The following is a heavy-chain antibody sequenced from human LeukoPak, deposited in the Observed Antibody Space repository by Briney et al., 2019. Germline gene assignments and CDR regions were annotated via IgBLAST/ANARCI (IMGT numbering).Heavy chain of an antibody. D-gene: IGHD2-21*01. CDR3: AGAIGYFDY. CDR1: GPTFSSRA. Sequence: PGGSLRLSCAASGPTFSSRAMHWVRQAPGKGLEWVGVISPDGSNQYYIDSVKGRFTISRDNSKNTLYLQMNSLRTEDTAVYYCAGAIGYFDYWGQGTLVTVSS. CDR2: ISPDGSNQ. V-gene: IGHV3-30*03. J-gene: IGHJ4*02.